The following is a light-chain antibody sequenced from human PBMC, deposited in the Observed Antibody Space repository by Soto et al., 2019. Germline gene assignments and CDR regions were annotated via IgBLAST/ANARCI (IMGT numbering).Light chain of an antibody. V-gene: IGLV2-14*03. Sequence: LTQPASVSGSPGQSITISCTGTSSDVGGFNYVSWYQQHPGKAPKLMIYDVTNRPSGVSYRFSGSKSGNTAFLTISGLQAEDEADYYCNSYTSSSTYVFGTGTKLTVL. J-gene: IGLJ1*01. CDR3: NSYTSSSTYV. CDR2: DVT. CDR1: SSDVGGFNY.